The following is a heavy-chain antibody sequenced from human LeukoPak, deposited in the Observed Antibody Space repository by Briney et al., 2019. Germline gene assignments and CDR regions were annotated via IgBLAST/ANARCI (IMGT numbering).Heavy chain of an antibody. CDR3: ARIAMAGTGDGFDI. Sequence: GGSLRLSCAASGFTVSSNYMSWVRQAPGKGLEWVSVIYNDGSTFYADSVRGRFTVSRDNSKNTLYLQMNSLRAEDTAVYYCARIAMAGTGDGFDIWGQGTMVTVSS. J-gene: IGHJ3*02. D-gene: IGHD6-19*01. CDR2: IYNDGST. CDR1: GFTVSSNY. V-gene: IGHV3-66*01.